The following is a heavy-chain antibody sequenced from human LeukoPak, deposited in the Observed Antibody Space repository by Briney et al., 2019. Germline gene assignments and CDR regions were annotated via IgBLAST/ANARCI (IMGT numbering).Heavy chain of an antibody. Sequence: PGGSLRLSCAASGFTFSSHTITWVRQAPGKGLEWVSAISNSGGSTYYADSVKGRFTISRDNSKNTLYLQMNSLKAEDTAVYYCAKGRGLVSPDDHWGQGTLVTVSS. CDR1: GFTFSSHT. CDR2: ISNSGGST. CDR3: AKGRGLVSPDDH. D-gene: IGHD3/OR15-3a*01. V-gene: IGHV3-23*01. J-gene: IGHJ4*02.